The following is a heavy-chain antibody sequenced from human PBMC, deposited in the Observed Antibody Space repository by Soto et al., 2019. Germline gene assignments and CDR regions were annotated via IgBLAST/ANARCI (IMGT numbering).Heavy chain of an antibody. Sequence: QVQLQESGPGVVKPSDTLSVTCTVSGGSVSSRSHFWSWIRQPPGGGLQWVGYIYYTGNTNYSSSLKSRATLSVDTSRNQFSLRLTSVTAADTAIYYCVRYDAESGSNKLDPWGQGTLVTVSS. CDR2: IYYTGNT. CDR3: VRYDAESGSNKLDP. J-gene: IGHJ5*02. V-gene: IGHV4-61*01. D-gene: IGHD5-12*01. CDR1: GGSVSSRSHF.